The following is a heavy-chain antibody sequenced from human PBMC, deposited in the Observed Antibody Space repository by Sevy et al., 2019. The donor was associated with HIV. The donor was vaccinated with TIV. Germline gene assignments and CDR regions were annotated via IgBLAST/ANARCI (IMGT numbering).Heavy chain of an antibody. V-gene: IGHV4-59*01. J-gene: IGHJ5*02. CDR1: GGSISAYH. D-gene: IGHD5-12*01. Sequence: SETLSLTCTVSGGSISAYHWSWIRQPPGKGLEYIGYIHYTGTTNYNPSLKSRVTISVDTSKNQFSLKLSSVTAADTALYYRASAPPVRSGDDSLNWFDPWGQGTLVTVSS. CDR3: ASAPPVRSGDDSLNWFDP. CDR2: IHYTGTT.